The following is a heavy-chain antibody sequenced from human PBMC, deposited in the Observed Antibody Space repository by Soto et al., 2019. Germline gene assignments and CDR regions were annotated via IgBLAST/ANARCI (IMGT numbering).Heavy chain of an antibody. V-gene: IGHV4-4*07. J-gene: IGHJ5*02. Sequence: LETLSLTWAVSGASISGFCWSGIRKSAGKGLEWIGRIYATGTTDYNPSLKSRVMMSVDTSKKQFSLKLRSVTAADTAVYYCVRDGTKTLRDWFDPWGQGISVTVSS. CDR1: GASISGFC. CDR2: IYATGTT. D-gene: IGHD1-1*01. CDR3: VRDGTKTLRDWFDP.